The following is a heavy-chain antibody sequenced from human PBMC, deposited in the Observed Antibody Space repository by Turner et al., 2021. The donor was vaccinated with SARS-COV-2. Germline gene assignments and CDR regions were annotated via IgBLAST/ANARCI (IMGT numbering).Heavy chain of an antibody. Sequence: EVQLLESGGGLVQPGGSLGLSCAASGFTFSNSDMNWVHQAPGKGLEWVSGVSWNGSRTHYADSVKGRFIISRDNSRNTLYLQTNSLRTRGYTYDAVADYWGQGTLVTVSS. D-gene: IGHD5-18*01. CDR3: ADY. V-gene: IGHV3-35*01. CDR2: VSWNGSRT. J-gene: IGHJ4*02. CDR1: GFTFSNSD.